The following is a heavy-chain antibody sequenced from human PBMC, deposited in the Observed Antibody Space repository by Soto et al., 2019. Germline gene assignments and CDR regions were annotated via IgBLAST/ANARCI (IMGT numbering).Heavy chain of an antibody. J-gene: IGHJ5*02. CDR3: ARRDSSSGFDP. V-gene: IGHV4-39*01. D-gene: IGHD6-6*01. Sequence: QLQLQESGPGLVKPSETLSLTCTVSGGSISSSSYYWGWIRQPPGKGLELIGSIYYSGSTYYNPSRKSRVTISVDTSKNQFSLMLRSVTAADPAVYYFARRDSSSGFDPCGQGTLVTVSS. CDR1: GGSISSSSYY. CDR2: IYYSGST.